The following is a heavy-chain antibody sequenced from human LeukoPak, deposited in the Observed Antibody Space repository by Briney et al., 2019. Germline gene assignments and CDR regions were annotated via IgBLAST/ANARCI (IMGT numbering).Heavy chain of an antibody. CDR2: VDRDGTTT. CDR1: GFTFNSYL. V-gene: IGHV3-74*01. J-gene: IGHJ4*02. Sequence: GGSLRLSCAVSGFTFNSYLMHWVRLAPGKGLEWLSRVDRDGTTTSYADSVKGRFSISRDDAKNTLYLQMNSLRAEDTAVYYCARASRWLAFDYWGQGTLVTVSS. D-gene: IGHD6-19*01. CDR3: ARASRWLAFDY.